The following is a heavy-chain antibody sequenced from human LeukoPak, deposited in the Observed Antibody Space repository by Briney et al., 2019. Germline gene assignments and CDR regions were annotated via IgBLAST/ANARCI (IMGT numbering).Heavy chain of an antibody. CDR3: AKARLWFGELFSDYFDY. D-gene: IGHD3-10*01. CDR2: ISYDGSNK. Sequence: GGSLRLSCAASGFTFSSYGMHWVRQAPGKGLEWVAVISYDGSNKYYADSVKGRFTISRDNSKNTLYLQMNSLRAEDTAVYYCAKARLWFGELFSDYFDYWGQGTLVTVSS. V-gene: IGHV3-30*18. CDR1: GFTFSSYG. J-gene: IGHJ4*02.